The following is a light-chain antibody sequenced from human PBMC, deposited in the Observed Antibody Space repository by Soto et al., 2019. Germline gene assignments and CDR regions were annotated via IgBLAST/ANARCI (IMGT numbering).Light chain of an antibody. Sequence: DIQMTQSPSSVSASVGDTVTITCRASQGINSRLGWYQQKPGKAPKLMIYDTSTLQNGVPSRFSGSGFGTDFTLSISSLQPEDVATYFCQQTNGFPLTFGGGTKVDIK. CDR2: DTS. CDR3: QQTNGFPLT. V-gene: IGKV1D-12*01. CDR1: QGINSR. J-gene: IGKJ4*01.